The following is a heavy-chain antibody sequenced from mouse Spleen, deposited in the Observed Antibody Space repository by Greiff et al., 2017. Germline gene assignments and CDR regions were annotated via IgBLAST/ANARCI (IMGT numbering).Heavy chain of an antibody. Sequence: EVHLVESGGGLVKPGGSLKLSCAASGFTFSDYGMAWVRQAPGKGPEWVAFISNLAYSIYYADTVTGRFTISRENAKNTLYLEMSSLRSEDTAMYYCARRDGYDGGFAYWGQGTLVTVSA. CDR1: GFTFSDYG. V-gene: IGHV5-15*01. D-gene: IGHD2-2*01. CDR2: ISNLAYSI. CDR3: ARRDGYDGGFAY. J-gene: IGHJ3*01.